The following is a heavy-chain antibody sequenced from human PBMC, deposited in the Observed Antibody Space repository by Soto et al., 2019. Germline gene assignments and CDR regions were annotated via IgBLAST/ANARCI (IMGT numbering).Heavy chain of an antibody. D-gene: IGHD6-13*01. J-gene: IGHJ4*02. CDR1: GFTFSSYS. V-gene: IGHV3-48*02. CDR2: ISSSSSTI. CDR3: ARGVSLAGARGPYYFDY. Sequence: PGGSLRLSCAASGFTFSSYSMNWVRQAPGKGLEWVSYISSSSSTIYYADSVKGRFTISRDNAKNSLYLQMNSLRDEDTAVYYCARGVSLAGARGPYYFDYWGQGTLVTVSS.